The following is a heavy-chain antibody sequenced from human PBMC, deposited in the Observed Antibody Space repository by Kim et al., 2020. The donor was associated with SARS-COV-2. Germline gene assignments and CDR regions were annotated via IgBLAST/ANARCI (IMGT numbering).Heavy chain of an antibody. CDR2: ISAYNGNT. J-gene: IGHJ4*02. CDR3: ARDLEEGYSNYVGFDY. D-gene: IGHD4-4*01. V-gene: IGHV1-18*01. Sequence: ASVKVSCKASGYTFTSYGISWVRQAPGQGLEWMGWISAYNGNTNYAQKLQGRVTMTTDTSTSTAYMELRSLRSDDTAVYYCARDLEEGYSNYVGFDYWGQGTLVTVSS. CDR1: GYTFTSYG.